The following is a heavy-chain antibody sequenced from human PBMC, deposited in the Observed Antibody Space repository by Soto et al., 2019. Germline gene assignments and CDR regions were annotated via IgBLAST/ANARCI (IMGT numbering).Heavy chain of an antibody. V-gene: IGHV1-69*02. Sequence: GASVKVSCKASGGTFSSYTISWVRQAPGQGLEWMGRIIPILGIANYAQKFQGRVTITADKSTSTAYMELSSLRSEDTAVYYCARGYYDSSGYYHFDYWGQGTLVTVSS. CDR3: ARGYYDSSGYYHFDY. D-gene: IGHD3-22*01. CDR1: GGTFSSYT. CDR2: IIPILGIA. J-gene: IGHJ4*02.